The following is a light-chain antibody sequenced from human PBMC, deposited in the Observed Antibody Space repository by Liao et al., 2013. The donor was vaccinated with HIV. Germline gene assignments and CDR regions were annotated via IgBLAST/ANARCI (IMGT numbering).Light chain of an antibody. CDR3: QAWDNSAVV. J-gene: IGLJ2*01. CDR1: ALPKQY. CDR2: QDT. V-gene: IGLV3-1*01. Sequence: SYELTQPPSVTVSPGQTARITCSGDALPKQYANWYQQKPGQSPVLVIYQDTKRPSGVPERFSGSNFGNTATLTISGTQAMDEADYYCQAWDNSAVVFGGGTKLTVL.